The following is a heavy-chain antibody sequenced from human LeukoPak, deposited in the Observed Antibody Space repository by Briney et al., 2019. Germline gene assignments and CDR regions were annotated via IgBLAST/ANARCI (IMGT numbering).Heavy chain of an antibody. CDR1: GFTFGDYA. V-gene: IGHV3-49*03. J-gene: IGHJ4*02. CDR2: IRSKAYGGTT. Sequence: GGSLRLSCTASGFTFGDYAMSWFRQAPGKGLEWVGFIRSKAYGGTTEYAASVKGRFTISRDDSKSIAYLQMNSLKTEDTAVYYCTRSFTVLDAGVDYWGQGTLVTVSS. D-gene: IGHD2-15*01. CDR3: TRSFTVLDAGVDY.